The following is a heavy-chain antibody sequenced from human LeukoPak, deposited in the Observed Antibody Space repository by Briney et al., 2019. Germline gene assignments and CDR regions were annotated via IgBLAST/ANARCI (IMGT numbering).Heavy chain of an antibody. CDR2: ISSSSSYI. J-gene: IGHJ6*03. CDR1: GFTFSSYS. Sequence: PGGSLRLSCAASGFTFSSYSMNWVRQAPGKGLEWVSSISSSSSYIYYADSVKGRFTISRDNAKNSLYLQMNSLRAEDTAVYYCAKDRCSNGIGCYYYYMDVWGKGTTVTISS. D-gene: IGHD2-8*01. CDR3: AKDRCSNGIGCYYYYMDV. V-gene: IGHV3-21*01.